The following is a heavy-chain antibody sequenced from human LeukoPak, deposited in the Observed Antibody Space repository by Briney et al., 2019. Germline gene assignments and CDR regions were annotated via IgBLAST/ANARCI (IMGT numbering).Heavy chain of an antibody. CDR2: IYPGDSDT. CDR1: GYSFTSYW. V-gene: IGHV5-51*01. D-gene: IGHD3-10*01. Sequence: PGESLKISCKGSGYSFTSYWIGWVRQMPGKGLEWMGIIYPGDSDTRYNPSFQGQVTISADKSISTAYLQWSSLKASDTAMYYCARADPYGSGSYYFDYWGQGTLVTVSS. J-gene: IGHJ4*02. CDR3: ARADPYGSGSYYFDY.